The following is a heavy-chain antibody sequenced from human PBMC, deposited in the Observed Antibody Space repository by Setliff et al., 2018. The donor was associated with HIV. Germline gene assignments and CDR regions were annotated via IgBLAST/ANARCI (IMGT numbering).Heavy chain of an antibody. V-gene: IGHV4-39*03. CDR2: FFHTGGI. Sequence: SETLSLTCTAPSVSISPNSYNWNWIRQTPGKGLEWIGTFFHTGGITYNPSLRSRVTMSADTAESLLSLRLILVTAADTGVYYCGRGWFDPWGQGTLVTVSS. D-gene: IGHD3-10*01. J-gene: IGHJ5*02. CDR3: GRGWFDP. CDR1: SVSISPNSYN.